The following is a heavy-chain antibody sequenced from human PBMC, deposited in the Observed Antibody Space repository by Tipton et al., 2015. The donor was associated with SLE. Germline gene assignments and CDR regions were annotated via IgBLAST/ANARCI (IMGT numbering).Heavy chain of an antibody. Sequence: SLRLSCAASGFTFTNFWMSWVRQAPGKGLEWVANIKQDGSEIYYVDSVKGRFTISRDNAMNSLFLQMNSLRAEDTAFYYCARDMSTVPAAPFDYWGQGTLVTVSS. CDR3: ARDMSTVPAAPFDY. D-gene: IGHD2-2*01. V-gene: IGHV3-7*01. J-gene: IGHJ4*02. CDR1: GFTFTNFW. CDR2: IKQDGSEI.